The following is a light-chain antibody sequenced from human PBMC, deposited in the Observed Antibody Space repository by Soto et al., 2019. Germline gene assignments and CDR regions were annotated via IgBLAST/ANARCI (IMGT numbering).Light chain of an antibody. V-gene: IGLV2-14*01. CDR2: EVS. Sequence: QSALTQPASVSGSPGQSITISCTGTSSDIGGSNSVSWYQQHPGKAPKLMISEVSNRPSGVSLRFSGSKSGSTASLTISGLQADDEADYYCTSYTSSSTLDVFGTGTKVTVL. CDR1: SSDIGGSNS. CDR3: TSYTSSSTLDV. J-gene: IGLJ1*01.